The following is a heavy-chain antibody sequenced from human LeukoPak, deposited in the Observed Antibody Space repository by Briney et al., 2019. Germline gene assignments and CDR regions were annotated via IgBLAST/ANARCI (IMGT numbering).Heavy chain of an antibody. CDR1: GFTFSNYA. Sequence: GGSLRLSCAASGFTFSNYAMNWVRQAPGKGLEWVSAISGSGDSTYYADSVKGRFTISRDNSKNTLYLHMNSLRPEDTAVYYCAEVGYSGSFDYWGQGTLVTVSS. CDR3: AEVGYSGSFDY. CDR2: ISGSGDST. J-gene: IGHJ4*02. D-gene: IGHD5-12*01. V-gene: IGHV3-23*01.